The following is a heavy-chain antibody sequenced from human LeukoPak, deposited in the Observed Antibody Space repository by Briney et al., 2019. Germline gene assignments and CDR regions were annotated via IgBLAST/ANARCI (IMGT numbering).Heavy chain of an antibody. CDR1: GYTFTTYD. CDR2: MNPNSGNT. CDR3: ARGSYPPEGWFDP. Sequence: GASVKVSCKASGYTFTTYDINWVRQATGQGLEWMGWMNPNSGNTGYAQKFQGRVTMTRNTSISTAYMELSSLRSEDTAVYYCARGSYPPEGWFDPWGQGTLVTVSS. V-gene: IGHV1-8*01. J-gene: IGHJ5*02.